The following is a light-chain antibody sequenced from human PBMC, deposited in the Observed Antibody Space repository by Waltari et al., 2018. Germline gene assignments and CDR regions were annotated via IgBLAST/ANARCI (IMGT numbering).Light chain of an antibody. J-gene: IGKJ1*01. Sequence: DIQMTQSPSSLSASVGYRVTITCRASERIGTYLNWYQQKPGKAPNLLIYAVSNLPSAVPSRFSASGSERDFSLTISSLQPEDSATYYCQQSYAIPLAFGQGTKVEIK. CDR2: AVS. V-gene: IGKV1-39*01. CDR3: QQSYAIPLA. CDR1: ERIGTY.